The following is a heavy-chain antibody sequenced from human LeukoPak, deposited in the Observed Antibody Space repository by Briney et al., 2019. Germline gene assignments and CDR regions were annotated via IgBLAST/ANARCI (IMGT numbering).Heavy chain of an antibody. CDR1: GYTFTSYG. J-gene: IGHJ6*03. Sequence: GSVKVSCKASGYTFTSYGISWVRQAPGQGLEWMGWISAYNGNTNYAQKLQGRVTMTTDTSTSTAYMELRSLRSDDTAVYYCARIPSSSSRTPIYYYYYMDVWGKGTTVTVSS. V-gene: IGHV1-18*01. CDR2: ISAYNGNT. CDR3: ARIPSSSSRTPIYYYYYMDV. D-gene: IGHD6-13*01.